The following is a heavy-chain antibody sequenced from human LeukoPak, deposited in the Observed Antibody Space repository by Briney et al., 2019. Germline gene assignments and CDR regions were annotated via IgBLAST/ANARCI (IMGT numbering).Heavy chain of an antibody. V-gene: IGHV3-30*18. CDR2: ISYDGSNK. D-gene: IGHD2-2*01. CDR1: GFTFSSYG. CDR3: AKGSGLGYCSSTTCRPFYYYYYGMDV. J-gene: IGHJ6*04. Sequence: PGGSLRLSCAASGFTFSSYGMHWVRQAPGKGLEWVAVISYDGSNKYYTDSVKGRFTISRGNSKNTLYLQMNSLRAEDTAVYYCAKGSGLGYCSSTTCRPFYYYYYGMDVWGKGTTVTVSS.